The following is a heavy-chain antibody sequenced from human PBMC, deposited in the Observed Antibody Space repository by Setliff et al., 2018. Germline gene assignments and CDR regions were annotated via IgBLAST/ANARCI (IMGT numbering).Heavy chain of an antibody. CDR1: GFTFSEYN. V-gene: IGHV3-48*04. CDR3: AKDYLSRWWNEPPLYFDD. J-gene: IGHJ4*01. Sequence: GGSLRLSCAASGFTFSEYNMNWVRQAPGKGLEWLSYISTSSGTIFYADSVRGRFTISRDNARNSLHLQMNDVRREDAAFYYCAKDYLSRWWNEPPLYFDDWGPGVLVTVSS. CDR2: ISTSSGTI. D-gene: IGHD1-1*01.